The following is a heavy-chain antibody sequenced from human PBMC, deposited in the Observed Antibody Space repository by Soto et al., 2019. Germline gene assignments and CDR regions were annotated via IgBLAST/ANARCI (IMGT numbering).Heavy chain of an antibody. J-gene: IGHJ4*02. CDR1: GFTFSSYS. CDR3: ARDGIVVVVADPFDY. D-gene: IGHD2-15*01. V-gene: IGHV3-48*01. Sequence: GGSLRLSCAASGFTFSSYSMNWVRQAPGKGLEWVSYISSSSSTIYYADSVKGRFTISRDNAKNSLYLQMNSLRAEDTAVYYCARDGIVVVVADPFDYWGQGTLVTVSS. CDR2: ISSSSSTI.